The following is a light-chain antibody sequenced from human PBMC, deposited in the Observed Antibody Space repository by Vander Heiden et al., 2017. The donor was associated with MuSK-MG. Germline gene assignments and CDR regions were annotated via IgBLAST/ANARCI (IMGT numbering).Light chain of an antibody. CDR1: QAIGYH. J-gene: IGKJ4*01. Sequence: DLQMTQFPSSLSASVGDRVTITCRASQAIGYHLAWYHQRPGKVPNLLIYEASTLEVGVPSRFSGGGSETEFTLTISSLQAEDVGTYYCQKYNSVPLTFGGGTKVDIK. CDR3: QKYNSVPLT. V-gene: IGKV1-27*01. CDR2: EAS.